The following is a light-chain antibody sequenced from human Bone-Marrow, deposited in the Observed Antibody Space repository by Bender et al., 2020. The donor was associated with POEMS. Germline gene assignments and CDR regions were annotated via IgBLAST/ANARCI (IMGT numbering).Light chain of an antibody. CDR3: QSYDSVDFYV. CDR1: SGSIASNS. V-gene: IGLV6-57*01. J-gene: IGLJ1*01. Sequence: NFMLTQPHSVSESPGKTVTISCTRSSGSIASNSVHWYQHRPDSSPTIVIFEDDHRPSGVPDRFSDSIDSSSNSASLIISGLQTEDEADYYCQSYDSVDFYVFGTGTHVTVL. CDR2: EDD.